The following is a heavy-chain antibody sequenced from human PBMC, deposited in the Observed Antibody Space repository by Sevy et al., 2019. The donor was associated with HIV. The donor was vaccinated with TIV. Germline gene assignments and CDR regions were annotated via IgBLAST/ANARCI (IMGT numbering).Heavy chain of an antibody. D-gene: IGHD1-20*01. CDR2: TSYRSNWYN. V-gene: IGHV6-1*01. J-gene: IGHJ6*02. CDR1: GDSVSSNNAA. CDR3: ARDGLTYGGMDV. Sequence: SQTLSLTCAISGDSVSSNNAAWNWIRQSPSRGLEWLGRTSYRSNWYNDYAVSVKGRITINPDTSKNQLSLQLTSVTPEDTAVYYCARDGLTYGGMDVWGQGTTVTVSS.